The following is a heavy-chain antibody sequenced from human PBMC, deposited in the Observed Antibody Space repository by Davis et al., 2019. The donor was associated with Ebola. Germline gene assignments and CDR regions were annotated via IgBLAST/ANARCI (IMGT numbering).Heavy chain of an antibody. D-gene: IGHD2-21*01. V-gene: IGHV4-4*02. J-gene: IGHJ5*02. CDR2: IYYSGST. CDR1: GGSISSSNW. CDR3: ARERGVRFDP. Sequence: SETLSLTCAVSGGSISSSNWWSWVRQPPGKGLEWIGYIYYSGSTYYNPSLKSRVTISVDTSKNQFSLKLSSVTAADTAVYYCARERGVRFDPWGQGTLVTVSS.